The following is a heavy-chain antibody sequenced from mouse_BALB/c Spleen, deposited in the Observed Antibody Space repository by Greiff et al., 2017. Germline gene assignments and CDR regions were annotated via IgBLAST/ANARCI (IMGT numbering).Heavy chain of an antibody. CDR2: IDPANGNT. D-gene: IGHD1-2*01. CDR1: GFNIKDTY. CDR3: ARRGNYYGAWFAY. J-gene: IGHJ3*01. Sequence: VQLQHSGAELVKPGASVKLSCTASGFNIKDTYMHWVKQRPEQGLEWIGRIDPANGNTKYDPKFQGKATITADTSSNTAYLQLSSLTSEDTAVYYCARRGNYYGAWFAYWGQGTLVTVSA. V-gene: IGHV14-3*02.